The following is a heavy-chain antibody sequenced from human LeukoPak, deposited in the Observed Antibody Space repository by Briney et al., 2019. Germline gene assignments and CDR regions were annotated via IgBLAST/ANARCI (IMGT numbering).Heavy chain of an antibody. V-gene: IGHV3-23*01. CDR3: AKFPRGTLDY. CDR2: ITGSGGST. J-gene: IGHJ4*02. Sequence: PGRSLRLSCAASGFTFSSYAMSWVRQAPGKGLEWVSAITGSGGSTYYADSVKGRFTISRDNSKNTLYLQMNSLRAEDTAVYYCAKFPRGTLDYWGQGTLVTVSS. CDR1: GFTFSSYA. D-gene: IGHD1-1*01.